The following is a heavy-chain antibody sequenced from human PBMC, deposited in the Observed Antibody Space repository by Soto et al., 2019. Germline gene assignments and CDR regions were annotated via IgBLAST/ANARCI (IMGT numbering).Heavy chain of an antibody. V-gene: IGHV4-34*01. J-gene: IGHJ6*03. D-gene: IGHD2-2*01. CDR2: INHSGST. CDR3: ARGRYCSSISCYSTEKRYYMDV. CDR1: GGSFSGYY. Sequence: SETLSLTCAVYGGSFSGYYWSWIRQPPGKGLEWIGEINHSGSTNYNPSLKSRVTISVDTSKNQFSLKLSSVTAADTAVYYCARGRYCSSISCYSTEKRYYMDVWGKGTTVTVSS.